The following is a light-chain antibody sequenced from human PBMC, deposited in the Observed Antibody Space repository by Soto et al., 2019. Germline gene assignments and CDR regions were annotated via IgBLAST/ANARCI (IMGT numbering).Light chain of an antibody. J-gene: IGLJ3*02. CDR3: RSFASSNPWV. V-gene: IGLV2-8*01. Sequence: QAVVTQPPSASWSPGQSVTISCTGTSSDVGAYNDVSWYQQHPGKAPKVVVYEVTKLPSGVPDRFSGSKSANTASLTVSGLQSEDEADYYCRSFASSNPWVLGGGTQLPVL. CDR1: SSDVGAYND. CDR2: EVT.